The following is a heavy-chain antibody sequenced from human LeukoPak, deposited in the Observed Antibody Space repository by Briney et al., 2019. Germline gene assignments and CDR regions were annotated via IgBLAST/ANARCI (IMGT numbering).Heavy chain of an antibody. D-gene: IGHD2-2*02. CDR1: GYTFTSYG. J-gene: IGHJ4*02. Sequence: ASVKVSCKASGYTFTSYGISWVRQAPGQGLEWMGWISAYNGNTNYAQKLQGRVTMTTDTSTSTAYMELRSLRSDDTAVYYCARVGDCSITTCYTFDYWGQGTLVTVSS. CDR2: ISAYNGNT. V-gene: IGHV1-18*01. CDR3: ARVGDCSITTCYTFDY.